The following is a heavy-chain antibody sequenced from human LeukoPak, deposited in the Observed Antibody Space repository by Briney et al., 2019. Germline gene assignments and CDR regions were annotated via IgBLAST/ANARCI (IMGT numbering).Heavy chain of an antibody. J-gene: IGHJ3*02. CDR2: FHSSGNT. V-gene: IGHV4-61*02. CDR1: GGSMSSGTYL. CDR3: ARRGDWRAFDI. Sequence: SETLSLTCTVSGGSMSSGTYLWTWLRQPAGRGLEFIGRFHSSGNTIYNPSLKSRVTISRDTSKNQLSLKLSSVTAADTAVYYCARRGDWRAFDIWGQGTMVTVSS. D-gene: IGHD2-21*02.